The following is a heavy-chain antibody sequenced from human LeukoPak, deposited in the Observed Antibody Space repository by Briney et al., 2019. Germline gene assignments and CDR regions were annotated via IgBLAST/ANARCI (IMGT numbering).Heavy chain of an antibody. D-gene: IGHD6-19*01. CDR2: ISGSGGST. CDR3: AKSQWLVDRRLYWYFDL. V-gene: IGHV3-23*01. CDR1: GFTFSHAW. Sequence: GGSLRLSCAVSGFTFSHAWMSWVRQAPGKGLEWVSAISGSGGSTYYADSVKGRFTISRDNSKNTLYLQMNSLRAEDTAVYYCAKSQWLVDRRLYWYFDLWGRGTLVTVSS. J-gene: IGHJ2*01.